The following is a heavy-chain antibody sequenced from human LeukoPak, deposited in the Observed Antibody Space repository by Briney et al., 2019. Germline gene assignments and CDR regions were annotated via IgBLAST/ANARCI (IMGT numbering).Heavy chain of an antibody. J-gene: IGHJ4*02. D-gene: IGHD2-8*02. CDR1: GYTFTNYG. Sequence: ASMNPSCQAAGYTFTNYGTSWERQAPGQWLEWMGWISAYIGNTNYAQWLPGRVTKTSDTSTSTAWMELRSLRSDDTAVYYCARDLRDCSGTGCLYYFEYWGQGTLVTVSS. CDR3: ARDLRDCSGTGCLYYFEY. CDR2: ISAYIGNT. V-gene: IGHV1-18*01.